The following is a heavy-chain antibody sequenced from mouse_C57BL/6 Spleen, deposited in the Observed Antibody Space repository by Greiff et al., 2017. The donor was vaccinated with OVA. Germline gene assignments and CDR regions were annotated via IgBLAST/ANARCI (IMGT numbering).Heavy chain of an antibody. CDR2: ISGGGGNT. V-gene: IGHV5-9*01. J-gene: IGHJ3*01. CDR3: ARQGDYYGSSPAWFAY. D-gene: IGHD1-1*01. CDR1: GFTFSSYT. Sequence: EVQRVESGGGLVKPGGSLKLSCAASGFTFSSYTMSWVRQTPEKRLEWVATISGGGGNTYYPDSVKGRFTISRDNAKNTLYLQMSSLRSEDTALYYCARQGDYYGSSPAWFAYWGQGTLVTVSA.